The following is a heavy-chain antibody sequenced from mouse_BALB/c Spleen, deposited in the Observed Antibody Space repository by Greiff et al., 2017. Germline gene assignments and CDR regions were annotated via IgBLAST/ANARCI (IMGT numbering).Heavy chain of an antibody. CDR2: IWAGGST. J-gene: IGHJ3*01. CDR1: GFSLTSYG. CDR3: ARESLYYGNFFAY. Sequence: QVQLKESGPGLVAPSQSLSITCTVSGFSLTSYGVHWVRQPPGKGLEWLGVIWAGGSTNYNSALMSRLSISKDNSKSQVFLKMNSLQTDDTAMYYCARESLYYGNFFAYWGQGTLVTVSA. V-gene: IGHV2-9*02. D-gene: IGHD2-1*01.